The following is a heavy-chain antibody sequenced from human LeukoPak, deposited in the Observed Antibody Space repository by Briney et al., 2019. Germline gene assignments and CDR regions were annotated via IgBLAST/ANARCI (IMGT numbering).Heavy chain of an antibody. CDR3: ARVRRDGYDELDY. CDR1: GYTFTSYG. CDR2: IIPILGIA. D-gene: IGHD5-24*01. J-gene: IGHJ4*02. Sequence: ASVKVSCKASGYTFTSYGISWVRQAPGQGLEWMGRIIPILGIANYAQKFQGRVTITADKSTSTAYMELSSLRSEDTAVYYCARVRRDGYDELDYWGQGTLVTVSS. V-gene: IGHV1-69*04.